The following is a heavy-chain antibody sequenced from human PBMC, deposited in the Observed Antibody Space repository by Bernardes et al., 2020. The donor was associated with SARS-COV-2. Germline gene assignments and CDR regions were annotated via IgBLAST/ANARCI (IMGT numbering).Heavy chain of an antibody. Sequence: ASVKVSCKASGYTFTGYYMIWVRQAPGQGLEWMGWINPNSVRTTYAQKFQGRVTMTRDTSISTAYMELSRLISDDTAVYYCARVDCSGGSCSPAGFDYWGQGTLVTVSS. J-gene: IGHJ4*02. CDR3: ARVDCSGGSCSPAGFDY. V-gene: IGHV1-2*02. CDR2: INPNSVRT. D-gene: IGHD2-15*01. CDR1: GYTFTGYY.